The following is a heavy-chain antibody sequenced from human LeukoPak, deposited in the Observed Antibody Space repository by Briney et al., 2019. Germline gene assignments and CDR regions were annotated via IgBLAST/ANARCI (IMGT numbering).Heavy chain of an antibody. V-gene: IGHV4-34*01. CDR3: ARARGPLAAAGTAGYGMDV. J-gene: IGHJ6*02. D-gene: IGHD6-13*01. CDR2: INHSGST. CDR1: GGSFSGYY. Sequence: SETLSLTCAVYGGSFSGYYWSWIRQPPGKGLEWIGEINHSGSTNYNPSLKSRVTISVDTSKNQFSLKLSSVTAADTAVYYCARARGPLAAAGTAGYGMDVWGQGTTVIVSS.